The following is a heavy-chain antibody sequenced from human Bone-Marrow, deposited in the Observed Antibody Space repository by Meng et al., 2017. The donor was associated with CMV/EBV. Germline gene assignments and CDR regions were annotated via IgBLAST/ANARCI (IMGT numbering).Heavy chain of an antibody. CDR1: GGSFSGYY. J-gene: IGHJ6*02. Sequence: GALSLTCAVYGGSFSGYYWSWIRQPPGKGLEWIGEINHSGSTNYNPSLKSRVTISVDTSKNQFSLKLSSVTAADTAVYYCARGRARYSSSWYYYYYGMDVWGQGTTVTVSS. V-gene: IGHV4-34*01. CDR3: ARGRARYSSSWYYYYYGMDV. CDR2: INHSGST. D-gene: IGHD6-13*01.